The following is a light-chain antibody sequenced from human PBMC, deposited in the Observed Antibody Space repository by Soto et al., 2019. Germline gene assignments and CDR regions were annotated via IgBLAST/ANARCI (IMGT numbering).Light chain of an antibody. CDR2: EGS. CDR3: CSYAGSSTLV. CDR1: SSDVGSYNL. Sequence: QSALTQPASVSGSPGQSITISCTGTSSDVGSYNLVSWYQQHPGKAPKVMIYEGSKRPSGVSNRFSGSKSGNTPSLTISGLQAEDEADYYCCSYAGSSTLVFGGGTKLTVL. V-gene: IGLV2-23*01. J-gene: IGLJ2*01.